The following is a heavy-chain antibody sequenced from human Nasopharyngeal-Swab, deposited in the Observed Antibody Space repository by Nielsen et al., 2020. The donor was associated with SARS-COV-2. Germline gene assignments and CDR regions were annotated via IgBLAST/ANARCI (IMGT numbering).Heavy chain of an antibody. D-gene: IGHD2-15*01. J-gene: IGHJ6*02. V-gene: IGHV3-53*01. CDR1: GFTVSSNY. CDR2: IYSGGST. Sequence: GESLKISCAASGFTVSSNYMSWVRQAPGKGLEWVLVIYSGGSTYYADSVKGRFTISRDNSKNTLYLQMNSLRAEDTAVYYCARERPGWPRGLYYGMDVWGQGTTVTVSS. CDR3: ARERPGWPRGLYYGMDV.